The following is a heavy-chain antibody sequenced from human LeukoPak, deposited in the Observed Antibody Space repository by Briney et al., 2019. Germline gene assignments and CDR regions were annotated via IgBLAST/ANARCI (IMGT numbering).Heavy chain of an antibody. D-gene: IGHD1-1*01. CDR3: VRVPDVTARPCDT. CDR1: GGSFSGYY. V-gene: IGHV4-34*01. CDR2: SSHTGDIT. J-gene: IGHJ5*02. Sequence: SETLSLTCAVYGGSFSGYYWTWIRQTPGWGYEWIGESSHTGDITGYNPSLKGRATISVDSSKKQFTLKVTSVTAADTGIYYCVRVPDVTARPCDTWGPGTVVTVSS.